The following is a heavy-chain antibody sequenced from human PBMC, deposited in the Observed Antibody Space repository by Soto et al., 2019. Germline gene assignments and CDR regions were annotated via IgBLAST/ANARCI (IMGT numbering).Heavy chain of an antibody. J-gene: IGHJ4*02. CDR2: IKPDGSEK. D-gene: IGHD4-4*01. CDR1: AFTSGPSFRDFW. CDR3: TRGHYNNFV. V-gene: IGHV3-7*01. Sequence: PGGSLRLSCAASAFTSGPSFRDFWMTWVRQGPGKGLEWVASIKPDGSEKYYVDSVKGRFTISRDNAKSSLSLQMNSLRAEDTAVYYCTRGHYNNFVRGERTPVTVSS.